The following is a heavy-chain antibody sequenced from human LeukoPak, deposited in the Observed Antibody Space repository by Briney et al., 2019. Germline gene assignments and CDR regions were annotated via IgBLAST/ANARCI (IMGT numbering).Heavy chain of an antibody. V-gene: IGHV4-59*01. D-gene: IGHD6-13*01. CDR3: ARDSAAAGTLDY. Sequence: PSETLSLTCTVSGGSISSYYWSWTRQPPGKGLEWIGYIYYSGSTNYNPSLKSRVTISVDTSKNQFSLKLSSVTAADTAVYYCARDSAAAGTLDYWGQGTLVTVSS. CDR1: GGSISSYY. CDR2: IYYSGST. J-gene: IGHJ4*02.